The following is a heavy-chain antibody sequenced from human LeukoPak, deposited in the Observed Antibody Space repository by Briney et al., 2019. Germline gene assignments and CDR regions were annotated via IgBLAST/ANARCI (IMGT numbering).Heavy chain of an antibody. CDR2: ISYDGSNK. J-gene: IGHJ5*02. CDR3: ARDSQVRGVIIMNWFDP. V-gene: IGHV3-30*04. Sequence: GGSLRLSCAASGFTFSSYAMHWVRQAPGKGLEWVAVISYDGSNKYYADSVKGRFTISRDNSKNTLYLQMNSLRAEDTAVYYCARDSQVRGVIIMNWFDPWGQGTLVTVSS. D-gene: IGHD3-10*01. CDR1: GFTFSSYA.